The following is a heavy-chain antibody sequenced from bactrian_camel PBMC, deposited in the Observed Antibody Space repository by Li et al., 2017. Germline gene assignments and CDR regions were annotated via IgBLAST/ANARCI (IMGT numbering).Heavy chain of an antibody. J-gene: IGHJ6*01. D-gene: IGHD6*01. V-gene: IGHV3S25*01. CDR3: ATVSFGTCTVVAGVNDFGS. CDR2: IDTGDGST. Sequence: ESGGGSVQAGGSVRLSCAASGYTFNTYSWFRQAPGKEREGVAAIDTGDGSTYYLNSVEGRFTVSLDSGKNTVYLQMSSLKPEDTAMYYCATVSFGTCTVVAGVNDFGSWGQGTQVTVS. CDR1: GYTFNTYS.